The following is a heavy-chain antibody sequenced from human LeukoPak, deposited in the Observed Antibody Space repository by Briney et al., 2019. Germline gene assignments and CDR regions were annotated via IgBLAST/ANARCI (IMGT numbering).Heavy chain of an antibody. D-gene: IGHD4-17*01. V-gene: IGHV3-30*04. CDR2: ISYDGSNK. Sequence: GGSLRLSCAASGFTFSSYAMHWVRQAPGKGLGWVAVISYDGSNKYYADSVKGRFTISRDNSKNTLYLQMNSLRAEDTAVYYCARAHVDYEFFDYWGQGTLVTVSS. CDR3: ARAHVDYEFFDY. J-gene: IGHJ4*02. CDR1: GFTFSSYA.